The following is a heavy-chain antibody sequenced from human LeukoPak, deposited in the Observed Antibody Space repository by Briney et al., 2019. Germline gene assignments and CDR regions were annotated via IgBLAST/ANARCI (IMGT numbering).Heavy chain of an antibody. Sequence: GGSLRLSCVASGFSISSHWMSWVRQAPGKGLEWVSVLYASGITKYADSVKGRFTISRDTSDNTLNLQMNDLGAEDSAVYYCAAKGNGYTGIYVFAHWGQGTLVTVSA. V-gene: IGHV3-66*01. D-gene: IGHD1-26*01. J-gene: IGHJ4*02. CDR3: AAKGNGYTGIYVFAH. CDR1: GFSISSHW. CDR2: LYASGIT.